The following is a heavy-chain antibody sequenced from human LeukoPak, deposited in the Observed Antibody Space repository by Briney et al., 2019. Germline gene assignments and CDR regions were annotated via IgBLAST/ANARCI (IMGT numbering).Heavy chain of an antibody. CDR3: ARVGWLRFSFDY. V-gene: IGHV4-38-2*02. D-gene: IGHD5-12*01. CDR1: GYSISSGYY. CDR2: INHSGST. J-gene: IGHJ4*02. Sequence: PSETLSLTCTVSGYSISSGYYWGWIRQPPGKGLEWIGEINHSGSTNYNPSLKSRVTISVDTSKNQFSLKLSSVTAADTAVYYCARVGWLRFSFDYWGQGTLVTVSS.